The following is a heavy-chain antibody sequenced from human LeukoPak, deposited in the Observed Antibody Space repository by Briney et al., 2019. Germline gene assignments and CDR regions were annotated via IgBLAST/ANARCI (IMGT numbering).Heavy chain of an antibody. CDR3: ARDQVFRYYDVLTGYGFDI. D-gene: IGHD3-9*01. V-gene: IGHV1-46*04. Sequence: ASVKVSCKASGYTFTSYSMHWVRQAPGQGLEWMGIINPSGGSTSYAQKLQGRVTVTRDTSTSTVYMELSSLRSEDTAVYYCARDQVFRYYDVLTGYGFDIWGQGTMVTVSS. J-gene: IGHJ3*02. CDR1: GYTFTSYS. CDR2: INPSGGST.